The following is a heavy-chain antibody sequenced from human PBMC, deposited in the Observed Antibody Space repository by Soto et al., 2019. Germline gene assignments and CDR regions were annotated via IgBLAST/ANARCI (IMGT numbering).Heavy chain of an antibody. J-gene: IGHJ2*01. D-gene: IGHD5-18*01. CDR2: ISYDGSNK. V-gene: IGHV3-30-3*01. CDR1: GFTFSSYA. CDR3: ARDPLWGTAMVLWYFDL. Sequence: QVQLVESGGGVVQPGRSLRLSCAASGFTFSSYAMHWVRQDPGEGLEWVAVISYDGSNKYYADSVKGRFTISRDNSKNTLYLQMNSLRAEDTAVYYCARDPLWGTAMVLWYFDLWGRGTLVTVSS.